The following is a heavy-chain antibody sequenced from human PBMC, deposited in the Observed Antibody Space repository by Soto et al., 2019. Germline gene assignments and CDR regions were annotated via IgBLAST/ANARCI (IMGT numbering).Heavy chain of an antibody. CDR1: GYSFTGYY. Sequence: ASVKVSCKSSGYSFTGYYMHWVRQAPGQGLEWMVWINPNSGGTTYAQKFQGRVTMTRDTSISTAYMELSRLRSDDTAVYSCASDGTRPLSLGGSIHPNKNWFDPWGQGTLVTVSS. CDR3: ASDGTRPLSLGGSIHPNKNWFDP. D-gene: IGHD2-2*01. CDR2: INPNSGGT. J-gene: IGHJ5*02. V-gene: IGHV1-2*02.